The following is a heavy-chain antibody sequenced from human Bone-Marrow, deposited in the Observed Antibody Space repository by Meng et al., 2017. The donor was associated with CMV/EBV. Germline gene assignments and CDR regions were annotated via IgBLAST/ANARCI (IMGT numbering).Heavy chain of an antibody. CDR3: AHSPQADFWSAHIGGYYFDY. V-gene: IGHV2-5*02. D-gene: IGHD3-3*01. CDR1: GFSLSTSGVG. CDR2: IYWDDDK. Sequence: QITLKESGPTLVKPXXTLPLTXPFSGFSLSTSGVGVGWIRQPPGKALEWLALIYWDDDKRYSPSLKSRLTITKDTSKNQVVLTMTNMDPVDTATYYCAHSPQADFWSAHIGGYYFDYWGQGTLCNVSS. J-gene: IGHJ4*02.